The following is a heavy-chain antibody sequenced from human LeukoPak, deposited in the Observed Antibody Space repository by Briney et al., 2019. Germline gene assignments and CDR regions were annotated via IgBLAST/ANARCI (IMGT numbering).Heavy chain of an antibody. V-gene: IGHV3-30-3*01. J-gene: IGHJ4*02. CDR1: GFTFSSYA. CDR2: ISYDGSNK. D-gene: IGHD3-22*01. Sequence: PGGSLRLSCAASGFTFSSYAMHWVRQAPGKGLEWVAVISYDGSNKYYADSVKGRFTISRDNSKNTLYLQMNSLRAEDTAVYYCARSILGYYYDSSGYYFDYWGQGTLVTVSS. CDR3: ARSILGYYYDSSGYYFDY.